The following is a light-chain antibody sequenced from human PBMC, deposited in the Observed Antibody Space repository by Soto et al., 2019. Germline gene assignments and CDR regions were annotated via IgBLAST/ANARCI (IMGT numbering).Light chain of an antibody. CDR3: SSFTTSSTPVV. Sequence: QPASVSGSPGQSITISCTGTSSDVAAYNYVSWYQQHPGKAPKLMIYEVTNRPSGVSNRFSGSKSDNTASLTISGLQAEDEADYYCSSFTTSSTPVVFGGGTKLTVL. CDR1: SSDVAAYNY. J-gene: IGLJ2*01. CDR2: EVT. V-gene: IGLV2-14*01.